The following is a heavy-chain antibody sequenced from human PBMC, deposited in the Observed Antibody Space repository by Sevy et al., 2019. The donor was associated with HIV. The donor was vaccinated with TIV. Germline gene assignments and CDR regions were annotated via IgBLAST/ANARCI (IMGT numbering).Heavy chain of an antibody. V-gene: IGHV1-2*06. J-gene: IGHJ6*02. CDR3: ASPNYYDSSGYYYDYYYYGMDV. Sequence: ASVRVSCKASGYTFTGYYMHWVRQAPGQGLEWMGRINPNSGGTNYAQKFQGRVTMTRDTSISTAYMELSRLRSDATAWYYCASPNYYDSSGYYYDYYYYGMDVWGQGTTVTVSS. CDR2: INPNSGGT. CDR1: GYTFTGYY. D-gene: IGHD3-22*01.